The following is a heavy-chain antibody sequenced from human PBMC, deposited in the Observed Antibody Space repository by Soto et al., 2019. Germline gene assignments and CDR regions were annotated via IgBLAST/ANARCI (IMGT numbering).Heavy chain of an antibody. D-gene: IGHD4-17*01. CDR1: GGTFSSYA. CDR3: ARVPTYDYGDVYYWYFDL. CDR2: IIPIFGTA. J-gene: IGHJ2*01. V-gene: IGHV1-69*13. Sequence: GASVKVSCKASGGTFSSYAISWVRQAPGQGLEWMGGIIPIFGTANYAQKFQGRVTITADESTSTAYMELSSLRSEDTAVYYCARVPTYDYGDVYYWYFDLWGRGTLVTVSS.